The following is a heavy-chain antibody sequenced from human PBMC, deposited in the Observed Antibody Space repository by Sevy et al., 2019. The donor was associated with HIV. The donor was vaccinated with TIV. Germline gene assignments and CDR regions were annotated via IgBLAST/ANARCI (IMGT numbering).Heavy chain of an antibody. CDR1: GFSFSNYA. CDR3: AKRRVQSGLSGGGANYGWDV. V-gene: IGHV3-23*01. D-gene: IGHD2-8*02. Sequence: GESLKISCAASGFSFSNYAMSWVRQAPGKGLEWVSTLIGGGSRKYYADSVTGRFTISRDNSRNTLYLQMNSLRAEDTAVYYCAKRRVQSGLSGGGANYGWDVCGQGTTVTVSS. J-gene: IGHJ6*02. CDR2: LIGGGSRK.